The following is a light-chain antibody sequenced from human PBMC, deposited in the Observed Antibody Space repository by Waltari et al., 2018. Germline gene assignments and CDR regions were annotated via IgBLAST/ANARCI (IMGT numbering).Light chain of an antibody. Sequence: SCRASQSVSNYLAWYQQKPGQVPRLLIYSASYRATGVPARFSGSGSGTDFTLTISSLEPEDFAVYYCQQRSNWPRTFGQGTKVEIK. V-gene: IGKV3-11*01. CDR1: QSVSNY. CDR3: QQRSNWPRT. CDR2: SAS. J-gene: IGKJ1*01.